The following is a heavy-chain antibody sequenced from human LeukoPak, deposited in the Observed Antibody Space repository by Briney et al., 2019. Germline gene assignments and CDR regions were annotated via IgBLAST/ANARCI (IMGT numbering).Heavy chain of an antibody. D-gene: IGHD4-17*01. Sequence: SETLSLTCAVYGGSFSGYYWSWIRQPPGKGLEWIGEINHSGSTNYNPSLKSRVTISVDTSKNQFSLKLSSVTAADTAVYYCASCYGDYGCYFDYWGQGTLVTVSS. CDR1: GGSFSGYY. CDR3: ASCYGDYGCYFDY. J-gene: IGHJ4*02. CDR2: INHSGST. V-gene: IGHV4-34*01.